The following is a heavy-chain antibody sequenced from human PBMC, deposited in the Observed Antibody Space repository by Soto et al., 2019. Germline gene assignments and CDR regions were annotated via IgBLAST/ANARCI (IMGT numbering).Heavy chain of an antibody. Sequence: GGSLRLSCAASGFTFSSYAMSWVRQAPGKGLEWVSAISGSGGSTYYADSVKGRFTISRDNSENTVYLHMNSLRVEDSAVYYCARVAVVTRGIDYWGQGTLVTVSS. CDR3: ARVAVVTRGIDY. J-gene: IGHJ4*02. CDR2: ISGSGGST. V-gene: IGHV3-23*01. D-gene: IGHD2-2*01. CDR1: GFTFSSYA.